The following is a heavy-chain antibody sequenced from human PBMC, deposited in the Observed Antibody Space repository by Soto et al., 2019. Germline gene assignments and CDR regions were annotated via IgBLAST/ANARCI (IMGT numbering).Heavy chain of an antibody. V-gene: IGHV4-34*01. D-gene: IGHD3-10*01. Sequence: SETLSLTCAVYGGSFSGYYWSWIRQPPGKGLEWIGEINHSGSTNYNPSLKSRVTISVDTSKNQFSLKLSSVTAADTAVYYCARGQVYYGSGSIDYWGQGTLVTVSS. J-gene: IGHJ4*02. CDR2: INHSGST. CDR1: GGSFSGYY. CDR3: ARGQVYYGSGSIDY.